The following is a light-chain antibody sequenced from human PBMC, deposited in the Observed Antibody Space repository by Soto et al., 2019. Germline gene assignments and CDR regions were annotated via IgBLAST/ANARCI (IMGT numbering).Light chain of an antibody. CDR1: QSVKNY. V-gene: IGKV3-11*01. CDR2: DAS. J-gene: IGKJ4*01. Sequence: EIVLTQSPATLSLSPGERATLSCRASQSVKNYLAWYQQKPDQAPRLLIYDASNRATGIPARFSGSGSGTDFTLTISSLEPEDSAVYYCQQRSNWPPVTFGGGTKVEIK. CDR3: QQRSNWPPVT.